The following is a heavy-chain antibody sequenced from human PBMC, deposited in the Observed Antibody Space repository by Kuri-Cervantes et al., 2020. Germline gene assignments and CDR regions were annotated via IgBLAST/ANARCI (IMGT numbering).Heavy chain of an antibody. CDR1: GGSISSGGYY. J-gene: IGHJ4*02. V-gene: IGHV4-61*08. Sequence: GSLRLSCTVSGGSISSGGYYWSWIRQHPGKGLEWIGYIYYSGSTNYNPSLKSRVTISVDTSKNQFSLKLSSVTAADTAVYYCARVLGDDSSGYCLDYWGQGTLVTVSS. D-gene: IGHD3-22*01. CDR3: ARVLGDDSSGYCLDY. CDR2: IYYSGST.